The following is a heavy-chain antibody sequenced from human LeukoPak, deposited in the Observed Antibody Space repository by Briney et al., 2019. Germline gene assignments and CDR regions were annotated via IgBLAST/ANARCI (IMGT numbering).Heavy chain of an antibody. CDR3: ASLGSSGID. CDR1: GDSISSYY. CDR2: IHPSGST. V-gene: IGHV4-4*07. D-gene: IGHD6-19*01. Sequence: SETLSLTCTVSGDSISSYYWSWVRQPAGKGLEWIGRIHPSGSTNYNPSLKSRVTLSVDTSKNQFSLKLSSVTAADTAVYYCASLGSSGIDWGQGTLVTVSS. J-gene: IGHJ4*02.